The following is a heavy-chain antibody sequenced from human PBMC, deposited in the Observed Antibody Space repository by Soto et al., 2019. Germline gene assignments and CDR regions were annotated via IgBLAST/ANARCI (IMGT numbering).Heavy chain of an antibody. D-gene: IGHD4-4*01. Sequence: VQLQQWGAGLLKPSETLSLTCAVYGGSFSGYHWSWFRQPPGKGLEWIGEINPSGSINYNPSLKSRFPISVDTSKNQFSLNLSSVTAADTAVYYCATFVGATTVTRGSPRDYWGQGTLVTVSS. V-gene: IGHV4-34*01. CDR1: GGSFSGYH. CDR3: ATFVGATTVTRGSPRDY. J-gene: IGHJ4*02. CDR2: INPSGSI.